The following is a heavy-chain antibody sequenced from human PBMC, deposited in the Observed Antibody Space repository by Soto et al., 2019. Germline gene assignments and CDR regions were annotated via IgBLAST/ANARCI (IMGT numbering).Heavy chain of an antibody. D-gene: IGHD3-10*01. J-gene: IGHJ4*02. CDR2: IRSKANNYAT. CDR1: GFTFSVSR. Sequence: EVQLVESGGGLLQPGGSVRLSCAASGFTFSVSRMHWVRQASGKGLEWLGRIRSKANNYATSYSESVKGRFNISRDDSQDTMFLQMNSLRTEDTAMYYCAIEGVGFGYWGQGTLVTVSS. CDR3: AIEGVGFGY. V-gene: IGHV3-73*01.